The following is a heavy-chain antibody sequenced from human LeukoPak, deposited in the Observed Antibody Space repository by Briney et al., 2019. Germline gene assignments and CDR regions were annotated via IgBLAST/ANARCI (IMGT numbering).Heavy chain of an antibody. D-gene: IGHD3-10*01. CDR1: GGSISSSNW. CDR2: IYHSGST. CDR3: ARHVEIWFGELAHFDY. Sequence: SETLSLTCAVSGGSISSSNWWSWVRQPPGKGLEWIGEIYHSGSTNYNPTLKSRVTISVDTSKNQFSLKLSCVTAADTAVYYCARHVEIWFGELAHFDYWGQGTLVTVSS. J-gene: IGHJ4*02. V-gene: IGHV4-4*02.